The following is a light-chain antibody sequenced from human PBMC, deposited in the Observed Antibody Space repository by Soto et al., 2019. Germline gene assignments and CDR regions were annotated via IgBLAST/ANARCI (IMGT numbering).Light chain of an antibody. CDR2: EVT. CDR1: SSDVGAYIY. J-gene: IGLJ1*01. Sequence: ALPQPASVSGSPGQSITISCTGTSSDVGAYIYVSWYQHHPGKAPKVMIYEVTNRPSGVSDRFSGSKSGNTASLTISGLQAEDEADYYCCSYTSSRTYVFGTGTKVTV. CDR3: CSYTSSRTYV. V-gene: IGLV2-14*01.